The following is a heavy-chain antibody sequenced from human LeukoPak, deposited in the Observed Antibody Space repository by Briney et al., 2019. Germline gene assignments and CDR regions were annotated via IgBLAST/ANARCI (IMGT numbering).Heavy chain of an antibody. Sequence: GGSLRLSCAASGFAFSNSPMSWVRQAPGKGLEWVSSIRSNSGSKYYADSVKGRFTISRDNSKNTLYLQMSSLGAEDTAIYYCARNINGLVTSWLGFDFWGQGTLVTVSS. J-gene: IGHJ4*02. CDR3: ARNINGLVTSWLGFDF. D-gene: IGHD3-3*01. V-gene: IGHV3-23*01. CDR2: IRSNSGSK. CDR1: GFAFSNSP.